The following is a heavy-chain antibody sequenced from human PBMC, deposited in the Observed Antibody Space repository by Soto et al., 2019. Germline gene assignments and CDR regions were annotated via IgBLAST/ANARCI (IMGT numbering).Heavy chain of an antibody. CDR2: MNPNSGNT. D-gene: IGHD3-3*01. CDR3: ARTQNSLGFGSGYSHPEVLDI. Sequence: ASVKVSCKASGYTFTSYDINWVRQATGQGLEWMGWMNPNSGNTGYAQKFQGRVTMTRNTSISTAYMELSSLRSEDTAVYYCARTQNSLGFGSGYSHPEVLDIWGQGTMVTVSS. V-gene: IGHV1-8*01. CDR1: GYTFTSYD. J-gene: IGHJ3*02.